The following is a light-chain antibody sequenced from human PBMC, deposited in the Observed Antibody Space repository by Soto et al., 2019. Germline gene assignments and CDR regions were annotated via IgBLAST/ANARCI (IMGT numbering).Light chain of an antibody. CDR1: QSILYSSNNKNY. V-gene: IGKV4-1*01. Sequence: DIVMTQSPDSLAVSLGERATINCKSSQSILYSSNNKNYLAWYQQRPGQSPKLLIYWASTRESGVPDRFSGSGSGTDFTLTISGLQAEDVAVYYCQQYHSAPVTFGGGTKVEIK. J-gene: IGKJ4*01. CDR2: WAS. CDR3: QQYHSAPVT.